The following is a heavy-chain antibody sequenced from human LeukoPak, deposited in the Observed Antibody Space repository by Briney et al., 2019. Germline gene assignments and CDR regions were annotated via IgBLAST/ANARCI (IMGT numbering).Heavy chain of an antibody. CDR3: ARQSYVWGSYRPDDALDI. D-gene: IGHD3-16*02. Sequence: ASVKVSCKASGYTFTRYGISWVRQAPGQGLEWMGWISAHNGNTNYAQKLQGRVTMTTDTSTSTAYMELRSLRSDDTAVYYCARQSYVWGSYRPDDALDIWDQGTMVTVSP. CDR1: GYTFTRYG. V-gene: IGHV1-18*01. J-gene: IGHJ3*02. CDR2: ISAHNGNT.